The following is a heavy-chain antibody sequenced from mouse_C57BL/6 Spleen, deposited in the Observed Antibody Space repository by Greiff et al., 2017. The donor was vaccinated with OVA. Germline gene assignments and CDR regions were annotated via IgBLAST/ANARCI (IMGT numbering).Heavy chain of an antibody. CDR2: IDPSGSYT. J-gene: IGHJ2*01. D-gene: IGHD3-2*02. V-gene: IGHV1-50*01. CDR1: GYTFTSYW. CDR3: ARAAQPTGDD. Sequence: VQLQEPGAELVKPGASVKLSCKASGYTFTSYWMQWVKQRPGQGLEWIGEIDPSGSYTNYNQKFKGKATLTVDTSSSTAYMQLSSLTSEDSADYYCARAAQPTGDDWGQGTTLTVSS.